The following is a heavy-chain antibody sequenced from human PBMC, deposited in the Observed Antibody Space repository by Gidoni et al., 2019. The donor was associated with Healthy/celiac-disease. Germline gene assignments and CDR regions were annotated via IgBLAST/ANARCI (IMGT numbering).Heavy chain of an antibody. CDR2: SFSNDEK. V-gene: IGHV2-26*01. Sequence: GTRKAWAPVLVQPTETRTLTSSYHGVDNSNARTGWDWIRQPPGKALEWLAHSFSNDEKSYTTSLKSRLTISKDTSKSQVVLTMINMHPVDTATYYCSRIRVDTCFGVVIMGEGYFDYWGQGTLVTVSS. J-gene: IGHJ4*02. CDR3: SRIRVDTCFGVVIMGEGYFDY. CDR1: GVDNSNARTG. D-gene: IGHD3-3*01.